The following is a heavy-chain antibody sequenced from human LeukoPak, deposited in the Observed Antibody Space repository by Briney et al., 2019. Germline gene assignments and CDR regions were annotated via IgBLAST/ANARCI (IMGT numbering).Heavy chain of an antibody. Sequence: GESLKIPCKGSGYSFTSYWIGWVRQMPGKGLEWMGIIYPGDSDTRYSPSFQGQVTISADKSISTAYLQWSSLKASDTAMYYCAISLVGASLPFDYWGQGTLVTVSS. CDR3: AISLVGASLPFDY. CDR2: IYPGDSDT. CDR1: GYSFTSYW. J-gene: IGHJ4*02. D-gene: IGHD1-26*01. V-gene: IGHV5-51*01.